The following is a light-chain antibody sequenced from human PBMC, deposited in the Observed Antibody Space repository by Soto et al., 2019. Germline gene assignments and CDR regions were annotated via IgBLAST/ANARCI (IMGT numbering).Light chain of an antibody. J-gene: IGKJ1*01. V-gene: IGKV3-20*01. CDR1: QSVTNNY. CDR3: QQYDSSPKT. CDR2: GAS. Sequence: ENVLTQSPGTLSLSPVERATLSCMASQSVTNNYLTWYQQKPGQAPRLLIYGASSRATGIPDRFSGSGSGTDFTLTISRLEPEDFAVYYCQQYDSSPKTFGQGTKVDIK.